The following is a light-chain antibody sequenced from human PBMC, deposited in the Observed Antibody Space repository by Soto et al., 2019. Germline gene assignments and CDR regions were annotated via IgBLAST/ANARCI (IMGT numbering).Light chain of an antibody. Sequence: DIVMTQSPLSLPVTPGEPASISCRSSQNLLHSDGYNYLDWYLQKPGQSPQLLIYLGSNRASGVPDRFSGSGSGTDFTLKISRVEAEDVGVYYCMQALETPVFGQGTKLEIK. CDR2: LGS. J-gene: IGKJ2*01. CDR1: QNLLHSDGYNY. CDR3: MQALETPV. V-gene: IGKV2-28*01.